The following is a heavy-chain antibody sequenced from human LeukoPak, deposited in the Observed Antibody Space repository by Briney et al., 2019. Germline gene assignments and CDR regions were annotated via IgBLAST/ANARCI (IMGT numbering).Heavy chain of an antibody. J-gene: IGHJ6*02. CDR1: GFTFSVYS. CDR2: ISKNSRYI. CDR3: ARGGGLDV. D-gene: IGHD3-16*01. V-gene: IGHV3-21*01. Sequence: GGSLRLSCAASGFTFSVYSINWVRQAPGKGLEWVSSISKNSRYIYYVDSAKGRFTVSRDNAKNSVYLQMDSLRAEDTAVYFCARGGGLDVWGQGATVTVSS.